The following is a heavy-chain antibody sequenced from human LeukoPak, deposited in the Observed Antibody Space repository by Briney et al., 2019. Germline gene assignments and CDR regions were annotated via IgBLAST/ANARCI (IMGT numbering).Heavy chain of an antibody. Sequence: ASVKVSCKASGGTFSSYAISWVRQAPGQGLEWMGGIIPIFGTANYAQKFQGRVTITTDESTSTAYMGLSSLRSEDTAVYYCARDSIPAAVPREYYYYYYMDVWGKGTTVTVSS. V-gene: IGHV1-69*05. J-gene: IGHJ6*03. CDR3: ARDSIPAAVPREYYYYYYMDV. CDR1: GGTFSSYA. CDR2: IIPIFGTA. D-gene: IGHD2-2*01.